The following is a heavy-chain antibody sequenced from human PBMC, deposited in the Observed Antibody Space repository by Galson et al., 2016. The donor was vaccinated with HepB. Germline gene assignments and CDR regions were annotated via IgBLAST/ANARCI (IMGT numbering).Heavy chain of an antibody. V-gene: IGHV3-21*01. CDR1: GFTFSSYT. J-gene: IGHJ5*02. D-gene: IGHD3-10*01. Sequence: SLRLSCAASGFTFSSYTMNWVRQAPGKGLEWVSSISGISNYLYYADSVKGRFAISRDNAKNSLYLQMNSLRAEDTAVYYCTRIVSTMVRGVTYNWFDPWGQGTLVTVSS. CDR2: ISGISNYL. CDR3: TRIVSTMVRGVTYNWFDP.